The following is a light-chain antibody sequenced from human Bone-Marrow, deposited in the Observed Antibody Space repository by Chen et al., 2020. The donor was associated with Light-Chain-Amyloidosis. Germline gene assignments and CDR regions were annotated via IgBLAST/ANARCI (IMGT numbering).Light chain of an antibody. CDR1: SSDVGGDNH. Sequence: QSALTQPASVSGSPGQSITISCTGTSSDVGGDNHVSWYQQHPDKAPKLMIYELTNRPSWVPHRFSCSKSLSTASLTISELPTKDEAGYFCSTYTIANTLVCGCGTSVPVL. J-gene: IGLJ1*01. CDR3: STYTIANTLV. V-gene: IGLV2-14*01. CDR2: ELT.